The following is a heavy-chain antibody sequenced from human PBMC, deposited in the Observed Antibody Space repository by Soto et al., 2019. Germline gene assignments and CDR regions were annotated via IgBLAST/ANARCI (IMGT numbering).Heavy chain of an antibody. J-gene: IGHJ4*02. D-gene: IGHD1-26*01. CDR2: ISYDGSNK. CDR3: ARDLLETVGADLFDY. V-gene: IGHV3-30-3*01. CDR1: GFTFSSYA. Sequence: GGSLRLSCAASGFTFSSYAMHWVRQAPGKGLEWVAVISYDGSNKYYADSVKGRFTISRDNSKNTLYLQMNSLRAEDTAVYYCARDLLETVGADLFDYWGQGTLVTVSS.